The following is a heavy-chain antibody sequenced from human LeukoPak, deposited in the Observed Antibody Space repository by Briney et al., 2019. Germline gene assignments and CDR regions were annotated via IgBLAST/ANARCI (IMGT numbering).Heavy chain of an antibody. V-gene: IGHV4-34*01. CDR2: INHSGST. D-gene: IGHD1-26*01. CDR3: ARDSVGATPFDY. Sequence: SETLSLTCAVYGGSFSGYYWSWIRQPPGKGLEWIGEINHSGSTNYNPSLKSRVTISVDTSKNQFSLKLSSVTAADTAVYYCARDSVGATPFDYWGQGTLVTVSS. CDR1: GGSFSGYY. J-gene: IGHJ4*02.